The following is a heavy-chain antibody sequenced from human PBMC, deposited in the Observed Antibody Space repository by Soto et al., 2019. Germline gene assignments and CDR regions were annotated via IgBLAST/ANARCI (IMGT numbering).Heavy chain of an antibody. V-gene: IGHV3-33*01. CDR3: ARSSGWYVDSDY. CDR2: IWHDGTTE. J-gene: IGHJ4*02. D-gene: IGHD6-19*01. CDR1: GFTFSNYA. Sequence: QVQLVESGGGVVQPGRSLRLSCAASGFTFSNYAMHWVRQAPGKGLEWVAVIWHDGTTEYYGDSVKGRFTISRDNSRNTVYLQMNSLRAEDTAVYFCARSSGWYVDSDYLGQGTLVTVSS.